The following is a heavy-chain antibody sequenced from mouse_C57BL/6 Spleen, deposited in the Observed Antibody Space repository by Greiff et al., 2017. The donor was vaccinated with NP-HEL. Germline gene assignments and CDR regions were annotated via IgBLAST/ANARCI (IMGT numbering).Heavy chain of an antibody. CDR1: GYTFTSYW. J-gene: IGHJ2*01. CDR3: ARQDRFYFDY. V-gene: IGHV1-64*01. Sequence: QVQLQQPGAELVKPGASVKLSCKASGYTFTSYWMHWVKQRPGQGLEWIGMIHPNSGSSNYNEKFKSKATLTVDKSSSTAYMQLSSLTSEDSAVYYCARQDRFYFDYWGQGTTLTVSS. CDR2: IHPNSGSS.